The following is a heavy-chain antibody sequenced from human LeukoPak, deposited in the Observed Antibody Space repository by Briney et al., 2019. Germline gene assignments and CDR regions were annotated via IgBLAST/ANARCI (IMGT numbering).Heavy chain of an antibody. V-gene: IGHV4-39*01. J-gene: IGHJ4*02. D-gene: IGHD3-10*01. CDR2: IYDTGST. CDR3: ARHTDRGVVFDH. CDR1: GDSIRSVHYY. Sequence: ASETLSLTCSVSGDSIRSVHYYWGWIRQPPGRGLEWIGSIYDTGSTYYNPSLKSRVTIFVDTSKNQFSLRLTSVTAADTAVYYCARHTDRGVVFDHWGQGTLVTVSS.